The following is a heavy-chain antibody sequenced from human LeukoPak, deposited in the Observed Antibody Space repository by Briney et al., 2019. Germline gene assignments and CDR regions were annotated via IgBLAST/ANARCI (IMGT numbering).Heavy chain of an antibody. CDR3: ARGAVVQLWLNYFDY. D-gene: IGHD5-18*01. Sequence: ASVKVSCKASGYTFTSYYMHWVRLAPGQGLEWMGIINPSGGSTNYAQKFRGRVTMTRDTSTSTVYMELSSLRSEDTAVYYCARGAVVQLWLNYFDYWGQGTLVTVSS. CDR2: INPSGGST. CDR1: GYTFTSYY. J-gene: IGHJ4*02. V-gene: IGHV1-46*01.